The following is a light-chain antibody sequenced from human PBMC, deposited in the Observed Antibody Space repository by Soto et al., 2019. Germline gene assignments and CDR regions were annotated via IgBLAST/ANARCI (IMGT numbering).Light chain of an antibody. J-gene: IGLJ1*01. V-gene: IGLV1-40*01. CDR2: GNS. CDR1: SSNIGAGYD. Sequence: QSVLTQPPSVSGAPGQRVTISCTGSSSNIGAGYDVHWYQQLPGTAPKLLIYGNSNRPSGVPDRFSGSKSGTSASLAITGLQAEDEADYYCQSYDSSLSAIYVCVTGTKVTVL. CDR3: QSYDSSLSAIYV.